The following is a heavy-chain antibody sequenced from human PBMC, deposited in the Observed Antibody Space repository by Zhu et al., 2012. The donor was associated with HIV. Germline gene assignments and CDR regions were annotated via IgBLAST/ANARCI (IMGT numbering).Heavy chain of an antibody. Sequence: QVQLQESGPGLVKPSQTLSLTCSVSGGSIGSGDYYWSWIRQPPGKGLEWIGYIYHSGTTYYYPSLKGRVTISVDRSKNQFSLKLNSVTAADTAVYYCASSGGHYYDSSGYYIYPGWFDPWGQGTLVTVSS. D-gene: IGHD3-22*01. V-gene: IGHV4-30-4*08. CDR2: IYHSGTT. CDR1: GGSIGSGDYY. J-gene: IGHJ5*02. CDR3: ASSGGHYYDSSGYYIYPGWFDP.